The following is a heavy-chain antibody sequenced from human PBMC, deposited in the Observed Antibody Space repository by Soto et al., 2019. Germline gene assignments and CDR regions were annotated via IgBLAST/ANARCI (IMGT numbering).Heavy chain of an antibody. V-gene: IGHV1-18*01. J-gene: IGHJ4*02. CDR3: ARDSYYVWGSYRLPFDY. D-gene: IGHD3-16*02. Sequence: QVQLVQSGAEVKKPGASVKVSCKASGYTFTSYGISWVRQAPGQGLEWMGWISAYNGNTNYAQKLQGRVTMTTGTSTSTAYMELRSLRSDDTAVYYCARDSYYVWGSYRLPFDYWGQGTLVTVSS. CDR2: ISAYNGNT. CDR1: GYTFTSYG.